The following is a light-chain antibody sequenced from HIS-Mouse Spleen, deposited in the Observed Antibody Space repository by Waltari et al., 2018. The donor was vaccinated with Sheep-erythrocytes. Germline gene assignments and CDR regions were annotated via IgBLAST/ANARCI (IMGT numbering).Light chain of an antibody. J-gene: IGKJ5*01. CDR1: QGISSW. CDR2: AAS. Sequence: DIQMTQSPSSVSASVGDRVTITCRASQGISSWLAWYQQKPGKAPKLLIYAASSLQSGVPSSVSVSASGTDFTLTISSLQPEDFAHDYCQQANSGPITCGQGTRLEIK. CDR3: QQANSGPIT. V-gene: IGKV1-12*01.